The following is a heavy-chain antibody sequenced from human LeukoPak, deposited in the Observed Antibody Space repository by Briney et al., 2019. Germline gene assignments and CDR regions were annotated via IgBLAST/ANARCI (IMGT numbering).Heavy chain of an antibody. Sequence: SETLSLTCAVSGSSITSNYFWAWFRQPPGKGLEWIATIYHSWGIYFNPSLKSRVSISFDASNNQFFLKLASVTAADTAIYYCARNVTAGFFDYWGQGILITVSS. CDR1: GSSITSNYF. V-gene: IGHV4-38-2*01. CDR2: IYHSWGI. CDR3: ARNVTAGFFDY. D-gene: IGHD1-1*01. J-gene: IGHJ4*02.